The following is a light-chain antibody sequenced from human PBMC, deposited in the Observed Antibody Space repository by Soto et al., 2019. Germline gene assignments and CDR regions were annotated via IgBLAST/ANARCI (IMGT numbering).Light chain of an antibody. CDR2: GAS. CDR3: QQYGSSPS. J-gene: IGKJ1*01. V-gene: IGKV3-20*01. CDR1: QSVSSSY. Sequence: EIVLTQSPGTLSLSPGERATLSCRASQSVSSSYLAWYQQKPGQAPRLLIYGASSRATGIPDRFSGSGSGTDFTLTISRLEPEDFAVYYCQQYGSSPSLGQGT.